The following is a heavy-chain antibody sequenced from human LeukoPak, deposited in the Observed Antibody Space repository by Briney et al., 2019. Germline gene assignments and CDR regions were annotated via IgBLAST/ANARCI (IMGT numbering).Heavy chain of an antibody. J-gene: IGHJ3*02. CDR1: GFTFTSPA. D-gene: IGHD6-13*01. Sequence: GASVKVSCKASGFTFTSPAMQWVRQARGQRLEWIGWIVVGSGNTNYAQKFPERVTITRDMSTSTAYMELSSLRSEDTAVYYCAASSSWYSAFDIWGQGTMVTVSS. V-gene: IGHV1-58*02. CDR2: IVVGSGNT. CDR3: AASSSWYSAFDI.